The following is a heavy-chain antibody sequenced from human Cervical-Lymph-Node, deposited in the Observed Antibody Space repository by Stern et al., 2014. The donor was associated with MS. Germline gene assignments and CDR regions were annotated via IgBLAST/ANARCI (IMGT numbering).Heavy chain of an antibody. CDR1: GGSISSSSYY. D-gene: IGHD5-18*01. J-gene: IGHJ4*02. CDR2: IYYSGST. CDR3: ARLDRGYSYH. Sequence: QVQLQQSGPGLVKPSETLSLTCTVSGGSISSSSYYWGWIRQPPGKGLEWIGSIYYSGSTYYNPSLKSRVTISVDTSKNHSPLKRSSVTAADTAVYYCARLDRGYSYHWGQGTLVTVSS. V-gene: IGHV4-39*01.